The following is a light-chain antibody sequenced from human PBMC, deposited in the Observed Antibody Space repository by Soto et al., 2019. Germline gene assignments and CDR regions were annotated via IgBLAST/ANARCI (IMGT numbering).Light chain of an antibody. CDR3: VQALQSPPWT. CDR2: LGS. CDR1: QSLLHSNGYNY. V-gene: IGKV2-28*01. Sequence: DIVVTQSPLTLPVTPGETASISCRSSQSLLHSNGYNYLDWYLQKPGQSPQLLIYLGSNRASGVPDRFSGSGSGTDFTLKISRVEADDVGVYYCVQALQSPPWTFGKGTKVEIK. J-gene: IGKJ1*01.